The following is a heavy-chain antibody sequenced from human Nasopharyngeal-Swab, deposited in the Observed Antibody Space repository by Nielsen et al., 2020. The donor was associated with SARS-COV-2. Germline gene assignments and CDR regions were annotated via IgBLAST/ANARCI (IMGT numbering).Heavy chain of an antibody. CDR2: ISSSGSTI. J-gene: IGHJ4*02. CDR3: AKARRTDTYGFECFDY. Sequence: GESLKISCAASGFTFSDYYMTWIRQAPGKGLEWVSYISSSGSTIYYADSVKGRFTISRDNAKNSLYLQMNSLRAEDTALYYCAKARRTDTYGFECFDYWGQGTLVTVSS. D-gene: IGHD5-18*01. V-gene: IGHV3-11*01. CDR1: GFTFSDYY.